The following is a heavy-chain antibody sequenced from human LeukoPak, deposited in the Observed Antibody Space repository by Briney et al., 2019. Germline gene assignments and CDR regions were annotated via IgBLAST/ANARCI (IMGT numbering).Heavy chain of an antibody. V-gene: IGHV3-15*01. CDR3: TTDWYYYDSSGYYPIF. CDR2: IKSKSDGGTT. CDR1: GFTFIDAW. Sequence: PGGSLRLSCAASGFTFIDAWMSWVRQAPGKGLEWVGRIKSKSDGGTTDCAAPVKGRFTISRDDSKNTLYLQMNSLKTEDTAVYYCTTDWYYYDSSGYYPIFWGQGILVTVSS. J-gene: IGHJ4*02. D-gene: IGHD3-22*01.